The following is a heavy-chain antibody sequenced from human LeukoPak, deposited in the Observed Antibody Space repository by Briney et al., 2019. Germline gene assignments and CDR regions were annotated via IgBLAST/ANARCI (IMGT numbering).Heavy chain of an antibody. CDR1: GRSFSGYY. D-gene: IGHD5-12*01. Sequence: SETLSLTCAVYGRSFSGYYWSWIRQPPGKGLEWIGEINHSGSTNYNPSLKSRVTISVDTSKNQFSLKLSSVTAADTAVYYCARDGYSGSDALWGQGTLVTVSS. V-gene: IGHV4-34*01. J-gene: IGHJ4*02. CDR3: ARDGYSGSDAL. CDR2: INHSGST.